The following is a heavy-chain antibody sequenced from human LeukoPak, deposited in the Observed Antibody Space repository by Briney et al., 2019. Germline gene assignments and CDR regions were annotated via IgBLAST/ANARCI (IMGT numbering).Heavy chain of an antibody. V-gene: IGHV1-46*01. CDR2: INPSGGST. CDR3: ARTAGRTFDY. Sequence: ASAKVSCKASGYTFTSYFMHWVRQAPGQGLEWIGIINPSGGSTSYAQKFQGRVTMTRDTSTSTVYMELSSLRSEDTAVYYCARTAGRTFDYWGQGTLVTVSS. CDR1: GYTFTSYF. J-gene: IGHJ4*02. D-gene: IGHD6-6*01.